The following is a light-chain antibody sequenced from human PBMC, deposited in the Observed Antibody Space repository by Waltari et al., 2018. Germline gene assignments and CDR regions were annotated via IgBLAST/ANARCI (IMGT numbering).Light chain of an antibody. CDR1: SRDVGDFNY. J-gene: IGLJ1*01. CDR2: DVT. Sequence: QSALTQPAPVSGSPGQSITISCPGSSRDVGDFNYFSWYQQNPGKDPKLIIFDVTDRPSGVSNRFSGSKSGTTASLTISGLQADDEADYYCTSFTRSRTWVFGSGTQVTVL. V-gene: IGLV2-14*03. CDR3: TSFTRSRTWV.